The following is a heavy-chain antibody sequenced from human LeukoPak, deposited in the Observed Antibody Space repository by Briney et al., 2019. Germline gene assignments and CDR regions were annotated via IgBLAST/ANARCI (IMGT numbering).Heavy chain of an antibody. J-gene: IGHJ4*02. CDR3: SAVGWDDVGSGY. Sequence: GTSVKASCKASGFTFTRSAMQWVRQARGHRLEWRGWIVVGSGNINYAQKFQQRVTITTDMSTSTAYMELSSLRSEDTAVKYFSAVGWDDVGSGYWGQGALVTVSS. D-gene: IGHD1-1*01. V-gene: IGHV1-58*02. CDR1: GFTFTRSA. CDR2: IVVGSGNI.